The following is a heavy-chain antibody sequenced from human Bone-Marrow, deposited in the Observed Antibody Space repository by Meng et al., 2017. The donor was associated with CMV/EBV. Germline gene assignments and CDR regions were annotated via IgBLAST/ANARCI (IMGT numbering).Heavy chain of an antibody. CDR2: INPSGGST. V-gene: IGHV1-46*01. J-gene: IGHJ4*02. CDR1: GYTFTSYY. Sequence: ASVKVSCKASGYTFTSYYMHWVRQAPGQGLEWMGIINPSGGSTSYAQKFQGRVTITADKSTSTAYMELSSLRSEDTAVYYCARGYANIRFDYWGQGTLVTVSS. D-gene: IGHD2/OR15-2a*01. CDR3: ARGYANIRFDY.